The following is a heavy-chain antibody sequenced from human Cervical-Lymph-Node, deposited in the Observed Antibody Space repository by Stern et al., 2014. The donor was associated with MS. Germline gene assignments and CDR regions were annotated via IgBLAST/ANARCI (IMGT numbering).Heavy chain of an antibody. J-gene: IGHJ5*02. D-gene: IGHD6-13*01. CDR3: ARDKNGIAADTWFDP. Sequence: VQLVESGAEVKKPGASVKVSCKASGYTFTSYYMHWVRQAPGQGLEWMGIINPSGGSTSYAQKFQGRVTMTRDTSTSTVYMELSSLRSEDTAVYYCARDKNGIAADTWFDPWGQGTLVTVSS. CDR2: INPSGGST. V-gene: IGHV1-46*01. CDR1: GYTFTSYY.